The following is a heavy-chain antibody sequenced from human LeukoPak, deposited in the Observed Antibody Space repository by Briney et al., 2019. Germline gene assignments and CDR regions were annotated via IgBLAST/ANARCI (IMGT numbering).Heavy chain of an antibody. D-gene: IGHD2-8*02. CDR1: GFTFRNYW. J-gene: IGHJ4*02. Sequence: GGSRRLSCAASGFTFRNYWMGWGRQAPGEGLEWVANTKPDGTVQYYAHSVRGRFATSRDNANNFLYLQMNSLRGEDTAVDYCARAGGLHTNFDYCGQGTLVTVSS. CDR3: ARAGGLHTNFDY. V-gene: IGHV3-7*01. CDR2: TKPDGTVQ.